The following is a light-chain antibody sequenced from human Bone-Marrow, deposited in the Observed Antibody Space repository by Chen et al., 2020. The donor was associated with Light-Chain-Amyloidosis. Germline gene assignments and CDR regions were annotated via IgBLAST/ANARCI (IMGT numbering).Light chain of an antibody. CDR2: EDD. Sequence: NFMLTQPHSVSESPGKTVIISCTRSSGSIATNYVQWYQQRPGSPPTTVIYEDDQRPSGVPERFSGSVDRSSNSASLTISGLKTEDEADYYCQSYQGSSQGVFGGGTKLTVL. CDR1: SGSIATNY. V-gene: IGLV6-57*01. CDR3: QSYQGSSQGV. J-gene: IGLJ3*02.